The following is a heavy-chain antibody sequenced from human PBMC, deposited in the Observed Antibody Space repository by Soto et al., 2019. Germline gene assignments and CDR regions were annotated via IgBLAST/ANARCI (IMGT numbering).Heavy chain of an antibody. V-gene: IGHV4-59*01. CDR1: GGSISSYY. J-gene: IGHJ4*02. D-gene: IGHD3-10*02. Sequence: ETLSLTCTVSGGSISSYYWSWIRQPPGKGLEWIGYIYYSGSTNYNPSLKSRVTISVDTSKNQFSLKLSSVTAADTAVYYCARAVRGVLHFDYWGQGTLVTVSS. CDR2: IYYSGST. CDR3: ARAVRGVLHFDY.